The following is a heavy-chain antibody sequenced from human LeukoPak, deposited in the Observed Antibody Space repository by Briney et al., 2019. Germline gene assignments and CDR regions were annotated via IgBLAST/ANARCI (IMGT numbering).Heavy chain of an antibody. Sequence: SETLSLTCAGYGGSFSGYSWSGIRQPPGKGLEWVGEMIHSGSTNYNPSLKSRVTIPVDTSKNQFSLKVSSVTAADTAVYYCARVTGYMIEDYFDYWGQGTLVNVSS. J-gene: IGHJ4*02. D-gene: IGHD3-22*01. V-gene: IGHV4-34*12. CDR2: MIHSGST. CDR3: ARVTGYMIEDYFDY. CDR1: GGSFSGYS.